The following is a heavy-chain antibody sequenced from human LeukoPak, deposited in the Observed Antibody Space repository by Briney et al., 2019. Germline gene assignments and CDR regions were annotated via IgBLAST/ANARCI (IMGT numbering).Heavy chain of an antibody. Sequence: SETLSLTCTVSGGSISSSSYYWGWIRQPPGKGLEWIGSIYYSGSTYYNPSLKSRVTISVDTSKNQFSLKLSSVTAADTAVYYCARGGYYDSSGWVDAFDIWGQGTMVTVSS. CDR2: IYYSGST. CDR3: ARGGYYDSSGWVDAFDI. CDR1: GGSISSSSYY. D-gene: IGHD3-22*01. V-gene: IGHV4-39*07. J-gene: IGHJ3*02.